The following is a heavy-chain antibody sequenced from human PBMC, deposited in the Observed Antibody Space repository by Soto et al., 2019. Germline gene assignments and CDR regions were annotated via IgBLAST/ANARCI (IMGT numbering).Heavy chain of an antibody. CDR2: IYHSGST. Sequence: PSETLSLTCAVSGGSISSSNWWSWVRQPPGKGLEWIGEIYHSGSTNYNPSLKSRVTISVDKSKNQFSLKLSSVTAADTAVYYCARESESSDRPNWFDPWGQGTLVTVSS. CDR1: GGSISSSNW. CDR3: ARESESSDRPNWFDP. V-gene: IGHV4-4*02. D-gene: IGHD3-22*01. J-gene: IGHJ5*02.